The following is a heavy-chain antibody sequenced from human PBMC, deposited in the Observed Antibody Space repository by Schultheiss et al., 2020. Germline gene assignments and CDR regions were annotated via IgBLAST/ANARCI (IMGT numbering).Heavy chain of an antibody. CDR3: ARIRVPTVTNTGFFDY. CDR1: GFSLSTSGMC. D-gene: IGHD4-11*01. J-gene: IGHJ4*02. Sequence: SGPTLVKPTQTLTLTCTFSGFSLSTSGMCVSWIRQPPGKALEWLAHIFSNDEKSYSTSLKSRLTISKDTSKSQVVLTMTNMDPVDTATYYCARIRVPTVTNTGFFDYWGQGTLVTVSS. CDR2: IFSNDEK. V-gene: IGHV2-26*01.